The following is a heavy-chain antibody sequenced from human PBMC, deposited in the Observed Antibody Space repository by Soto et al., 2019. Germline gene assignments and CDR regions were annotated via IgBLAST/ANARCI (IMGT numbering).Heavy chain of an antibody. V-gene: IGHV4-34*01. CDR1: GGSFSGYY. CDR3: ARGPSVVPAAAGHRNYYYYYYMDV. J-gene: IGHJ6*03. Sequence: SETLSLTCAVYGGSFSGYYWSWIRQPPGKGLEWIGEINHSGSTNYNPSLKSRVTISVDTSKNQFSLKLSSVTAADTAVYYCARGPSVVPAAAGHRNYYYYYYMDVWGKGTTVTVSS. CDR2: INHSGST. D-gene: IGHD2-2*01.